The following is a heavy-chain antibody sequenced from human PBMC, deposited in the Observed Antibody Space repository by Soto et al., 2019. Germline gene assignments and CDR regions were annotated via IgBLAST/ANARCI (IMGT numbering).Heavy chain of an antibody. CDR3: ASGPRAIRSLFYGMDV. J-gene: IGHJ6*02. D-gene: IGHD4-17*01. V-gene: IGHV3-21*01. CDR2: ISSSSSYI. CDR1: GFTFSSYS. Sequence: EVQLVESGGGLVKPGGSLRLSCAASGFTFSSYSMNWVRQAPGKGLEWVSSISSSSSYIYYADSVKGRFTISRDNAKNSLYLQMNSLRAEDTAVYYCASGPRAIRSLFYGMDVWGQGTTVTGSS.